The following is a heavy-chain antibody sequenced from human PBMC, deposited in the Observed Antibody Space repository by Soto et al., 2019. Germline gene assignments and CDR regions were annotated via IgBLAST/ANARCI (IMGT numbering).Heavy chain of an antibody. J-gene: IGHJ4*02. CDR1: GYTFSSYG. Sequence: QVQLVRSGAEVKKPGASVKVSCKAYGYTFSSYGLSWVRQAPGQGLEWMGWISAYSGNTVYTQRFKGRLTMATDTSTGTAYMELRSLRSDDTAVYYCARDFCQSSGYCDYWGQGTLVTVSS. D-gene: IGHD3-22*01. V-gene: IGHV1-18*01. CDR3: ARDFCQSSGYCDY. CDR2: ISAYSGNT.